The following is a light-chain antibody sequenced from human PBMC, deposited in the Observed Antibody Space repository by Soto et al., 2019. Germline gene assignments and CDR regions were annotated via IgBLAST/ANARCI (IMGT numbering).Light chain of an antibody. CDR2: GNN. V-gene: IGLV1-44*01. Sequence: QSVLTQPPSASGTPGQRVTICCSGSGSSIGTNTVNWYRQLPGTAPKLLIYGNNQRPSGVPDRFSGSKSGTSASLAISGLQSEDDAEYYCAAWDGSLNNVLFGGGTKVTIL. J-gene: IGLJ2*01. CDR1: GSSIGTNT. CDR3: AAWDGSLNNVL.